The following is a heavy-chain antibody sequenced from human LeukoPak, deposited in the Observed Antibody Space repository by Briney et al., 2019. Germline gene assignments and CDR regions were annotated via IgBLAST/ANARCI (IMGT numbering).Heavy chain of an antibody. D-gene: IGHD2-21*02. CDR3: AKDRGVVTATFDY. J-gene: IGHJ4*02. Sequence: PGRSLRLSCTASGFMFSRLGMQWVRQAPGEGLEWVAMIWHDGSVEEYADSVKGRFTISRDNSQNTLYLQMNSLRAEDTAVYYCAKDRGVVTATFDYWGQGTLVTVSS. CDR2: IWHDGSVE. V-gene: IGHV3-33*06. CDR1: GFMFSRLG.